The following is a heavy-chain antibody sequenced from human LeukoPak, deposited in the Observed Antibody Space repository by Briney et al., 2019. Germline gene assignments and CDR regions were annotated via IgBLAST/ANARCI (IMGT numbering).Heavy chain of an antibody. CDR2: ISYDGSNK. V-gene: IGHV3-30-3*01. CDR3: AKGRPTTMIVPPDY. Sequence: GGSLRLSCAASGFTFSSYAMHWVRQAPGKGLEWVAVISYDGSNKYYTDSVKGRFTISRDNSRNTLYLQMNSLRTEDTAVYYCAKGRPTTMIVPPDYWGQGTLVTVSS. J-gene: IGHJ4*02. D-gene: IGHD3-22*01. CDR1: GFTFSSYA.